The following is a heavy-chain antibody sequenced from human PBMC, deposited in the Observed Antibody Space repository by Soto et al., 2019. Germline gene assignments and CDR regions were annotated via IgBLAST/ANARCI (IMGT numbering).Heavy chain of an antibody. CDR2: INPNSGGT. CDR1: GYTFTGYY. CDR3: AVYDSSGPGAFDI. D-gene: IGHD3-22*01. J-gene: IGHJ3*02. Sequence: ASGKVSCKATGYTFTGYYMHWVRQAPGQGLEWMGWINPNSGGTNYAQKFQGWVTMTRDTSISTAYMELSRLRSDDTTVYYCAVYDSSGPGAFDIWGQGTMVTVSS. V-gene: IGHV1-2*04.